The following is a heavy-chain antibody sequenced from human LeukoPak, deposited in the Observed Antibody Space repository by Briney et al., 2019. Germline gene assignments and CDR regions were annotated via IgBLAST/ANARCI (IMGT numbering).Heavy chain of an antibody. CDR3: AREGLHDAFDI. J-gene: IGHJ3*02. CDR1: GFTFSSYW. Sequence: GGSLRLSCAASGFTFSSYWMGWVRQAPGKGLEWVANIKQDGSEKYYVDSVKGRFTISRDNAKNSLYLQMNSLRAEDTAVYYCAREGLHDAFDIWGQGTMVTVSS. D-gene: IGHD3/OR15-3a*01. CDR2: IKQDGSEK. V-gene: IGHV3-7*01.